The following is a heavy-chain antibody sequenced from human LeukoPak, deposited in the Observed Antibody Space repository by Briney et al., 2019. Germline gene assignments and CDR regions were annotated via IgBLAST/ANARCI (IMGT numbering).Heavy chain of an antibody. V-gene: IGHV6-1*01. CDR2: TYYRSKWYN. D-gene: IGHD3-16*01. J-gene: IGHJ4*02. CDR3: ARDRLWVMDY. Sequence: SQTLSLTCAIFGDSVSSNSAAWNWIRQSPSRGLEWLGRTYYRSKWYNDYEVSVKSRISIIPDTSKNHFSLQLNSLTPDDTAVYYCARDRLWVMDYWGQGTLVTVSS. CDR1: GDSVSSNSAA.